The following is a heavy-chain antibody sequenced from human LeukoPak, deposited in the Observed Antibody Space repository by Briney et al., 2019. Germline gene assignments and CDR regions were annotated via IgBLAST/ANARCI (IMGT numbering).Heavy chain of an antibody. J-gene: IGHJ6*03. V-gene: IGHV4-59*12. D-gene: IGHD6-25*01. CDR1: GGSISSYY. CDR2: IYYSGST. Sequence: SETLSLTCTVSGGSISSYYWSWIRQPPGKGLEWIGYIYYSGSTNYNPSLKSRVTISVDTSKNQFSLKLSAVTAADTAVYYCARDLSGSMDVWGKGTTVTVSS. CDR3: ARDLSGSMDV.